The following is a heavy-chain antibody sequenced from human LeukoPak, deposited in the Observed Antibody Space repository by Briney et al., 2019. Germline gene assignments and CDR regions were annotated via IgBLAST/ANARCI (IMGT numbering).Heavy chain of an antibody. CDR2: MYRDAST. D-gene: IGHD3-10*01. J-gene: IGHJ3*01. Sequence: PGGSLRLSCAASGFTFSSYAMTWVRQAPGKGLEWVSVMYRDASTYYAESVKGRFIISRDKSKNTLYLQMNSLRGDDTAIYYCAREVSSGAFDVWGQGTLVTVSS. CDR3: AREVSSGAFDV. V-gene: IGHV3-66*01. CDR1: GFTFSSYA.